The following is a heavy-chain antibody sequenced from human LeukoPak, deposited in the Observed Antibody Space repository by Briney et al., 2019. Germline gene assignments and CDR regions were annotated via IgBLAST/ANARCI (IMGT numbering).Heavy chain of an antibody. CDR3: ARARYANAWYAFDI. Sequence: SETLSLTCTVSGGSASSYYWSWIRRPPGRGLEWIAYLSHSGSSDSNPSLTSRVTTLVDTSKNQFSLKLTSVTAADTAVYYCARARYANAWYAFDIWGHGTMVTVSS. D-gene: IGHD2-2*01. CDR2: LSHSGSS. J-gene: IGHJ3*02. CDR1: GGSASSYY. V-gene: IGHV4-59*02.